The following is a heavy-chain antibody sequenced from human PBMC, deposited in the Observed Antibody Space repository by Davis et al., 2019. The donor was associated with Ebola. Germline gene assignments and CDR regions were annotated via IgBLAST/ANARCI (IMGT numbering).Heavy chain of an antibody. CDR3: ASHAYYDDSSGYYSGFDS. CDR1: GGSISSSSYY. Sequence: MPSETLSLTCTVSGGSISSSSYYWGWIRQPPGTGLEWIGCIYYSGSTYYNPSLKSRVSMSVAVSKNQFSLRLSSVTAADTGVYYCASHAYYDDSSGYYSGFDSWGQGALVTVSS. J-gene: IGHJ5*01. D-gene: IGHD3-22*01. V-gene: IGHV4-39*01. CDR2: IYYSGST.